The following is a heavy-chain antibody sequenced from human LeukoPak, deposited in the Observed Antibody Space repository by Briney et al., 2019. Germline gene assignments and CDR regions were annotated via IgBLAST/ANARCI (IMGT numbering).Heavy chain of an antibody. Sequence: PGGSLRLSCAASGFTFDVYAMHWVRQAPGKGLEWVSGISWNSGSIGYADSVKGRFTISRDNAKNSLYLQMNSLRAEDTALYYCAKDYGGPRPFDIWGQGTMVTVSS. CDR2: ISWNSGSI. CDR3: AKDYGGPRPFDI. CDR1: GFTFDVYA. J-gene: IGHJ3*02. D-gene: IGHD3-16*01. V-gene: IGHV3-9*01.